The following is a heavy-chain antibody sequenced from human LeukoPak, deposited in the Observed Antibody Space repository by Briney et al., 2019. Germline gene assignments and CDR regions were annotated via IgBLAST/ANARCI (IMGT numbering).Heavy chain of an antibody. V-gene: IGHV3-74*01. J-gene: IGHJ6*03. D-gene: IGHD1-7*01. CDR3: ARDVATGTTVYYYYMDV. CDR2: INTDGSST. CDR1: GFTFSSYW. Sequence: PGGSLRLSCAASGFTFSSYWMHWVRQAPGKGLVWVSRINTDGSSTSYADSVKGRFTISRDNAKNTLYLQMNSLRAEDTAVYYCARDVATGTTVYYYYMDVWGKGATVTVSS.